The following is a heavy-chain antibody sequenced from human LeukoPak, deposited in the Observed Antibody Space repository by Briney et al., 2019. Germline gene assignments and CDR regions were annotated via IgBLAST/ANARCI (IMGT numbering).Heavy chain of an antibody. V-gene: IGHV1-69*04. CDR3: ASGSSFDYYDSSGLPHDY. D-gene: IGHD3-22*01. J-gene: IGHJ4*02. CDR2: IIPILGIA. Sequence: GSSVKVSCKASGGTFSSYAISWVRQAPGQGLEWMGRIIPILGIANYAQKFQGRVTITADKSTSTAYMELSSLRSEDTAVYYCASGSSFDYYDSSGLPHDYWGQGTLVTVSS. CDR1: GGTFSSYA.